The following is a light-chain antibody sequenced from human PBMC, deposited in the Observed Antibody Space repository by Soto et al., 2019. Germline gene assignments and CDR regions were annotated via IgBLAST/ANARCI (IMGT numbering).Light chain of an antibody. J-gene: IGKJ1*01. CDR3: LQHYNFSWT. CDR2: AAS. V-gene: IGKV1-39*01. CDR1: QSISNH. Sequence: DIQMTQSPSSLSASVEDRVIITCRASQSISNHLNWYQQKPGKAPKLLIFAASSLQSGVPSRFSGSRSGPDFTLTISSLQPEDFATYYCLQHYNFSWTFGQGTKVDIK.